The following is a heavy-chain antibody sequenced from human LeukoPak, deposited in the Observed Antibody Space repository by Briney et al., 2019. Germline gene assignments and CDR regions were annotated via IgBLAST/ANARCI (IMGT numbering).Heavy chain of an antibody. V-gene: IGHV3-21*01. J-gene: IGHJ1*01. D-gene: IGHD3-22*01. CDR3: ARSDPQYYYDSSGYSYPLEFFQH. Sequence: PGGSLRLSCAASGFTFSSYSMNWVRQAPGKGLEWVSSISRSSGYIYYADSVKGRFTISRDNAKNSLYLQMNSLRGEDTAVYYCARSDPQYYYDSSGYSYPLEFFQHWGQGTLVTVSS. CDR2: ISRSSGYI. CDR1: GFTFSSYS.